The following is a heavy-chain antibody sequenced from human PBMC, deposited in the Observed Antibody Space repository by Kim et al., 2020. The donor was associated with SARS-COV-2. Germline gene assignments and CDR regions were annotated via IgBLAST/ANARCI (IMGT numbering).Heavy chain of an antibody. Sequence: GGSLRLSCVASEFTFSNYWMSWVRQAPGKGLEWVAILKQDGSEEYYVDSVKGRFTISRDNAKNSLYLQMNSLRAEDTAVYFCARHFRAPGFRARALGSGDHFDYWGQGTLISVSS. V-gene: IGHV3-7*01. CDR3: ARHFRAPGFRARALGSGDHFDY. D-gene: IGHD6-25*01. J-gene: IGHJ4*02. CDR1: EFTFSNYW. CDR2: LKQDGSEE.